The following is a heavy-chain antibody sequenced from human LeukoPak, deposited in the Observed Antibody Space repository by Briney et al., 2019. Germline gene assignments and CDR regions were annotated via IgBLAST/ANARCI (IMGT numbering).Heavy chain of an antibody. D-gene: IGHD3-22*01. CDR3: ARSYYGSSGYEGFDP. CDR1: GYPISSGYY. J-gene: IGHJ5*02. Sequence: SETLSLTCAVSGYPISSGYYWGWIRQPPGKGLEWIGSIYHSGSTYYSPSLKSRVTISVDTSKNQFSLSLSSVTAADTAVYYCARSYYGSSGYEGFDPWGQGTLVTVSS. V-gene: IGHV4-38-2*01. CDR2: IYHSGST.